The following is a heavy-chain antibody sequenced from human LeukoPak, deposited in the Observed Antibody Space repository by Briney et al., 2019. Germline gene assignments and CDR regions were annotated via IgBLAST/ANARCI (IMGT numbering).Heavy chain of an antibody. CDR3: AREGREYYDFWSGSNWFDP. CDR2: ISAYNGNT. J-gene: IGHJ5*02. V-gene: IGHV1-18*04. Sequence: GASVKVSCKASGYTFTSYYMHWVRQAPGQGLEWMGWISAYNGNTNYAQKLQGRVTMTTDTSTSTAYMELRSLRSDDTAVYYCAREGREYYDFWSGSNWFDPWGQGTLVTVSS. D-gene: IGHD3-3*01. CDR1: GYTFTSYY.